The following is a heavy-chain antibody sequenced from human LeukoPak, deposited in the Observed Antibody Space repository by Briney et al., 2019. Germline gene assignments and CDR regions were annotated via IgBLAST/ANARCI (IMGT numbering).Heavy chain of an antibody. CDR3: ARGSYSSFDY. CDR1: GGSISSYY. V-gene: IGHV4-59*12. CDR2: IYYSGST. Sequence: PSETLSLTCTVSGGSISSYYWSWIRQPPGKGLEWIGYIYYSGSTNYKPSLKSRVTISVDTSKNQFSLKLSSVTAADTAVYYCARGSYSSFDYWGQGALVTVSS. J-gene: IGHJ4*02. D-gene: IGHD2-21*01.